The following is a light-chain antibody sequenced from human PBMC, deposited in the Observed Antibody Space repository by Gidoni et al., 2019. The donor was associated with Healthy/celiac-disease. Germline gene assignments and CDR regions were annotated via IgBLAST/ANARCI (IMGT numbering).Light chain of an antibody. CDR1: QGIRND. J-gene: IGKJ1*01. Sequence: AIQMTQSPSSLSASVGDRVTITCRASQGIRNDLGWYQQKPGKAPKLLIYAASSLQSGVPSRFSGSGAGTDLTLTISSLQPEDFATYYCLQDYNYPRTFGQGTKVEIK. CDR3: LQDYNYPRT. CDR2: AAS. V-gene: IGKV1-6*01.